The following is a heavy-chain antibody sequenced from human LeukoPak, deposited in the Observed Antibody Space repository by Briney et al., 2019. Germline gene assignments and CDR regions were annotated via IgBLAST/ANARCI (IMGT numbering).Heavy chain of an antibody. Sequence: GGSLRLSCAASGFTFSNAWMSWVRQAPGKGLEWVGRIKSKTDGGTTDYAAPVKGRFTISRDDSKNTLYLQMNSLKTEDTAVYYCTTSVVVITLFDYWGQGTLVTVSS. CDR1: GFTFSNAW. J-gene: IGHJ4*02. CDR3: TTSVVVITLFDY. CDR2: IKSKTDGGTT. V-gene: IGHV3-15*01. D-gene: IGHD3-22*01.